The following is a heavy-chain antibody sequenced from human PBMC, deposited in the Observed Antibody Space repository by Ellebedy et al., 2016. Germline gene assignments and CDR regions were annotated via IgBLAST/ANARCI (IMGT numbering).Heavy chain of an antibody. CDR2: ISWSSGNR. D-gene: IGHD3-10*02. Sequence: GGSLRLSXAASGFTFDNYAMHWVRQAPGKGLEWVSGISWSSGNRDYADSVKGRFTISRDNAKNSLYLQMNSLRVEDTALYFCAKDFVRGLGRGNCFEYWGQGTPVSVSS. V-gene: IGHV3-9*01. CDR1: GFTFDNYA. CDR3: AKDFVRGLGRGNCFEY. J-gene: IGHJ4*02.